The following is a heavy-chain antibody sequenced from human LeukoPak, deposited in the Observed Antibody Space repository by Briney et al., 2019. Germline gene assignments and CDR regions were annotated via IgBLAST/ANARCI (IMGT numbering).Heavy chain of an antibody. J-gene: IGHJ3*02. Sequence: PGRSLRLSCAASGFTFSSYAMRWVRQAPGKGLEWVAVISYDGSNKYYADSVKGRFTISRDNSKNTLYLQMNSLRAEDTAAYYCARERALGYSYDQSGAFDIWGQGTMVTVSS. CDR1: GFTFSSYA. CDR3: ARERALGYSYDQSGAFDI. V-gene: IGHV3-30-3*01. D-gene: IGHD5-18*01. CDR2: ISYDGSNK.